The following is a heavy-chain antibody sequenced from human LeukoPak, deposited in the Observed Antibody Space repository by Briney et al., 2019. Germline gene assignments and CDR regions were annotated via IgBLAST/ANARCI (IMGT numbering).Heavy chain of an antibody. CDR3: ARHYYDDVWGTFDW. D-gene: IGHD3-16*01. CDR1: GGSISSSSYY. Sequence: SETLSLTCTVSGGSISSSSYYWGWIRQTPGKGLEWIGSVFYSGSAYYDTSLKSRVTIFADTSENQFSLKLTSVTAADPAIYFWARHYYDDVWGTFDWWGQGTLVTVSS. V-gene: IGHV4-39*01. J-gene: IGHJ4*02. CDR2: VFYSGSA.